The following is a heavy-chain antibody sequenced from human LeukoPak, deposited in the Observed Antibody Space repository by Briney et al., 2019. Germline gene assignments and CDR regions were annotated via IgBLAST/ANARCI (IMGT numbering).Heavy chain of an antibody. CDR3: ASAYGDYLIYFDY. D-gene: IGHD4-17*01. CDR1: GGSISSGGYY. V-gene: IGHV4-31*03. Sequence: SETLSLTCTVSGGSISSGGYYWSWIRQHPGKGLEWIGYIYYSGSTYYNPSLKSRVTISVDTSKNQFSLKLSSVAAADTAVYYCASAYGDYLIYFDYWGQGTLVTVSS. J-gene: IGHJ4*02. CDR2: IYYSGST.